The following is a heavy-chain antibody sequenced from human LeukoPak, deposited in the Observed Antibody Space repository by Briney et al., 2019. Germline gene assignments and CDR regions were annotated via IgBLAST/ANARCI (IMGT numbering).Heavy chain of an antibody. D-gene: IGHD4-17*01. J-gene: IGHJ4*02. CDR2: INHSGST. CDR3: ARAPFHTVSLDY. Sequence: SETLSLTCAVYGGSFSGYYWSWIRQPPGKGLEWIGEINHSGSTNYNPSLKSRVTISVDTSKNQFSLKLSSVTAADTAVYYCARAPFHTVSLDYWGQGTLVTVSS. CDR1: GGSFSGYY. V-gene: IGHV4-34*01.